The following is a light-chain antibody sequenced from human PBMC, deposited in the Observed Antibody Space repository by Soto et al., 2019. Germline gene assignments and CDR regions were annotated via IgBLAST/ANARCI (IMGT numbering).Light chain of an antibody. Sequence: QSALTQPPSVSGSPGQSVTISCTGTSSDVGSYNRVSWYQQPPGTAPKLMIYEVSNRPSGVPDRFSGSKSGNTASLTISGLQAEDEADYYCSLYTSSSTSVVFGGGIKLTVL. J-gene: IGLJ2*01. V-gene: IGLV2-18*01. CDR3: SLYTSSSTSVV. CDR1: SSDVGSYNR. CDR2: EVS.